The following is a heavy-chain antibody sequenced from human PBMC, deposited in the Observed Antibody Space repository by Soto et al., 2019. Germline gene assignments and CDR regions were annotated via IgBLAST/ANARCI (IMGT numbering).Heavy chain of an antibody. J-gene: IGHJ4*02. CDR2: ISSSSSYI. CDR1: GFTFSSYS. D-gene: IGHD6-6*01. V-gene: IGHV3-21*01. CDR3: ARDPSLKHSYSSSKLFDY. Sequence: GGSLRLSCAASGFTFSSYSMNWVRQAPGKGLEWVSSISSSSSYIYYADSVKGRFTISRDNAKNSLYLQMNSLRAEDTAVYYCARDPSLKHSYSSSKLFDYWGQGTLVTVSS.